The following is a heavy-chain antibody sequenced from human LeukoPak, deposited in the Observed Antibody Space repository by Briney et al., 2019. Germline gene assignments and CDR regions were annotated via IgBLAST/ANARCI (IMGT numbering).Heavy chain of an antibody. Sequence: PGGSLRLSCAASGFTFSSYAMSWVRQAPGKGLEWVSAISGSGGSTYYADSVKGRFTTSRDNSKNTLYLQMNSLRAEDTAVYYCAKDRRSSGWHWFDYWGQGTLVTVSS. CDR1: GFTFSSYA. D-gene: IGHD6-19*01. J-gene: IGHJ4*02. CDR2: ISGSGGST. V-gene: IGHV3-23*01. CDR3: AKDRRSSGWHWFDY.